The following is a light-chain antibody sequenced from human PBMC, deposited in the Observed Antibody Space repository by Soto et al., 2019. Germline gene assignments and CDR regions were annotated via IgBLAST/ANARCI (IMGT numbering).Light chain of an antibody. J-gene: IGLJ1*01. CDR1: RSDIGGYSH. Sequence: QSVLTQPPSVSGSPGQSITVSCTGTRSDIGGYSHVSWYQQHPDKVPQLIIYEVSNRPSGVSNRFSASKSGSTASLTISGLQAEDEADYYCSSYTGSGTYVFGTGTKLTVL. CDR3: SSYTGSGTYV. CDR2: EVS. V-gene: IGLV2-14*03.